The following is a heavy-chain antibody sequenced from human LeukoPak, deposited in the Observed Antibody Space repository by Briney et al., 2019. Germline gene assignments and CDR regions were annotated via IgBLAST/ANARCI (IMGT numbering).Heavy chain of an antibody. D-gene: IGHD1-26*01. Sequence: SETLSLTCTVSGGSISSSGHYWGWIRQPPGKGLEWIGSIYYSGSTYYNPSLKSRVTISVDTSKNQFSLKLSSVTAADMAVYYCARQGRGSYQPLDYWGQGTLVTVSS. CDR1: GGSISSSGHY. CDR2: IYYSGST. J-gene: IGHJ4*02. CDR3: ARQGRGSYQPLDY. V-gene: IGHV4-39*01.